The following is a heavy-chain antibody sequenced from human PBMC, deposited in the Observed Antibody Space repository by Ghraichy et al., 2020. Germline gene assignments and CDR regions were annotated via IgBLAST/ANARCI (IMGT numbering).Heavy chain of an antibody. J-gene: IGHJ6*02. CDR1: GGSISSYY. Sequence: SETLSLTCTVSGGSISSYYWSWIRQPPGKGLEWVGYIYYSGSTNYNPSLKSRGTISVDKSKNQFSLKLSSVTAADTAVYYCARGRGAAYDYYYYGMDDWGQGTTVTVSS. D-gene: IGHD3-10*01. V-gene: IGHV4-59*01. CDR2: IYYSGST. CDR3: ARGRGAAYDYYYYGMDD.